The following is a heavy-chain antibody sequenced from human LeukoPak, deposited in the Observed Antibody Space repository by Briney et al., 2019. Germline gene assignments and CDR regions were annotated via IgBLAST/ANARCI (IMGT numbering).Heavy chain of an antibody. Sequence: GGSLRLSCAASGFTFSSYWMRWVRQAPGKGLEWVSNIKQDGSDKNYVDSVKGRFTISRDNAKNSLYLQMNSLRAEDMAVYYCARVPAADYYYYYYVDVWGKGTTVTVSS. D-gene: IGHD2-2*01. V-gene: IGHV3-7*01. CDR2: IKQDGSDK. J-gene: IGHJ6*03. CDR3: ARVPAADYYYYYYVDV. CDR1: GFTFSSYW.